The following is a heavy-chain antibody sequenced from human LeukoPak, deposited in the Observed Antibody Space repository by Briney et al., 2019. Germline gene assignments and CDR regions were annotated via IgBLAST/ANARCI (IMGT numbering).Heavy chain of an antibody. CDR2: ISYDGSAK. CDR3: ARHQSGTYCVDY. V-gene: IGHV3-30*04. CDR1: GFTFSTFA. D-gene: IGHD1-26*01. Sequence: GGSLRLSCAASGFTFSTFAIHWVRQAPGKGLEWVAFISYDGSAKYYADSVKGRFTISRDSSKNTVYLQMNNLRAEDTSLYYCARHQSGTYCVDYWGQGTLVTVSS. J-gene: IGHJ4*02.